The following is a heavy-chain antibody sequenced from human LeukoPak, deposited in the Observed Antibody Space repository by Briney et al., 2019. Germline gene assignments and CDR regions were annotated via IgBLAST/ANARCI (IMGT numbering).Heavy chain of an antibody. J-gene: IGHJ6*03. D-gene: IGHD3-16*01. V-gene: IGHV4-4*07. CDR3: ARVRSKDVWVSYGTYQYYYYMDV. Sequence: SETLSLTCTVSADSISSYYWRWIRQPAGKGLEWFGRISPSGGTNYNPSLKSRVTMSIDTSENQFSLNLRSVTAADTAVYYCARVRSKDVWVSYGTYQYYYYMDVWGNGTTVTISS. CDR2: ISPSGGT. CDR1: ADSISSYY.